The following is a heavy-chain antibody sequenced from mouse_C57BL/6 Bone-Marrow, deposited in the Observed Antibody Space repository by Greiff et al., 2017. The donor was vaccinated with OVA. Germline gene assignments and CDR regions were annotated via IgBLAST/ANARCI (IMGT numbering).Heavy chain of an antibody. V-gene: IGHV1-64*01. D-gene: IGHD2-3*01. CDR3: ARDGYYLFDY. J-gene: IGHJ2*01. CDR1: GYTFTSYR. Sequence: QVQLQQPGAELVKPGASVKLSCKASGYTFTSYRMHWVKQRPGQGLEWIGMIHPNSGSTNYNEKFKSKATLTVDKSSSTAYMQLSSLTSEDSAVYYCARDGYYLFDYWGQGTTLTVSS. CDR2: IHPNSGST.